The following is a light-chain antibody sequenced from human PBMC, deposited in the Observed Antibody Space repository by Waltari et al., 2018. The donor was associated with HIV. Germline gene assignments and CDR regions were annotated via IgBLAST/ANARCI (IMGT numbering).Light chain of an antibody. Sequence: ELVMTQSPPTLSVSPGERATLSCRASQSGSSNLAWYRQKPGQAPRLLIFGAASRATGIPARFSGSGSGTEFALTISGLQSEDFAVYYCQQYNNWPIAFGQGTRLEIK. CDR3: QQYNNWPIA. CDR2: GAA. V-gene: IGKV3-15*01. J-gene: IGKJ5*01. CDR1: QSGSSN.